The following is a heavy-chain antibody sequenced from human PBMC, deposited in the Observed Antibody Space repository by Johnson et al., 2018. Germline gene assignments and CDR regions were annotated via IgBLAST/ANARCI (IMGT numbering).Heavy chain of an antibody. Sequence: QVQLVESGGGVVQPGRSLRLSCAASGFTFSTYTMHWVRQAPGKGLEWVAVISYDGSNKYYADSVKGLFTISRDNSKNTLYLQMNSLRAEDTAVYSCAKDTGMAPTPYYFYYMDVWGKGTTVTVSS. CDR2: ISYDGSNK. CDR1: GFTFSTYT. CDR3: AKDTGMAPTPYYFYYMDV. D-gene: IGHD5-18*01. V-gene: IGHV3-30*18. J-gene: IGHJ6*03.